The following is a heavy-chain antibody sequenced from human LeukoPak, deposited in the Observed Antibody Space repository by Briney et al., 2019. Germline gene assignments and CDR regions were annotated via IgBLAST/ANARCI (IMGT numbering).Heavy chain of an antibody. D-gene: IGHD2-15*01. J-gene: IGHJ4*02. CDR2: INHSGST. V-gene: IGHV4-34*01. CDR1: GGSFSGYY. CDR3: ARGLLPLRAHNDY. Sequence: SETLSLTCAVYGGSFSGYYWSWIRQPPGKGLEWIGEINHSGSTNYNPSLKSRVTISVDTSKNQFSLKLSSVTAADTAVYYCARGLLPLRAHNDYRGQGTLVTVSS.